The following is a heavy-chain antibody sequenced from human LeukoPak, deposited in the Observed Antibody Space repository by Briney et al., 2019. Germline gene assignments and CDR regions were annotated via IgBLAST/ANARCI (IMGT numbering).Heavy chain of an antibody. J-gene: IGHJ3*02. D-gene: IGHD4-17*01. CDR1: GFSLSTSGVG. CDR2: IYWDDDK. Sequence: SGPTLVKPTQTLTLTCTFSGFSLSTSGVGVGWIRQPPGKALEWLALIYWDDDKRYSPSLKCRLTITKDTSKNQVVLTMTNMDPVDTATYYCARKNHGDYGVGAFDIWGQGTMVTVSS. V-gene: IGHV2-5*02. CDR3: ARKNHGDYGVGAFDI.